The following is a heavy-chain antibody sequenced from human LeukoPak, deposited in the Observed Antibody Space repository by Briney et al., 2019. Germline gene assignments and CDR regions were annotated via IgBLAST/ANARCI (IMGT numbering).Heavy chain of an antibody. Sequence: GGSLRLSCAASGFTFSSYAMSWVRQAPGKGLEWVSAITGGGGSTYYADSVKGRFTISRDNSKNTLYLQMNSLRAEDTAVYYCAKDRDSSGWYGDAFDIWGQGTMVTVSS. CDR1: GFTFSSYA. D-gene: IGHD6-19*01. V-gene: IGHV3-23*01. CDR2: ITGGGGST. CDR3: AKDRDSSGWYGDAFDI. J-gene: IGHJ3*02.